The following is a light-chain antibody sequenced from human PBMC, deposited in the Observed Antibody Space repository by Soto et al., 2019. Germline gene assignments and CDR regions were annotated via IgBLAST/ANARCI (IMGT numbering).Light chain of an antibody. CDR3: SSYAGSNILYV. Sequence: QSALTQPPSASGSPGQSVTISCTGTSSDVGGYNFVSWYQHHPGKAPKLMIYDVSMRPSGVPDRFSGSKSGNTASLTVSGLQAEDEADYYCSSYAGSNILYVFGTGTKVTVL. CDR2: DVS. J-gene: IGLJ1*01. CDR1: SSDVGGYNF. V-gene: IGLV2-8*01.